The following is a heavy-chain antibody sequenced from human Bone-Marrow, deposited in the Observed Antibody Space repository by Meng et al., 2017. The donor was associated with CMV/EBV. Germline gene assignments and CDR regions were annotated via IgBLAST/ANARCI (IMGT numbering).Heavy chain of an antibody. CDR2: IIPIFGTA. J-gene: IGHJ6*02. Sequence: SVKVSCKASGGTFSSYAISWVLQAPGQGLEWMGWIIPIFGTANYAQKFQGRVTITTDESTSTAYMELSSLRSEDTAVYYCARGGDFWSGHYYYYYGMDVWGQGTTVTVSS. D-gene: IGHD3-3*01. CDR1: GGTFSSYA. CDR3: ARGGDFWSGHYYYYYGMDV. V-gene: IGHV1-69*05.